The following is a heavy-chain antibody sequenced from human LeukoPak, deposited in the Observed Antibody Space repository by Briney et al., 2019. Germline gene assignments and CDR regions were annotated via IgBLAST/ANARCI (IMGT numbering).Heavy chain of an antibody. CDR1: GYIFTSYA. D-gene: IGHD1-26*01. V-gene: IGHV7-4-1*02. Sequence: AASVKVSCKASGYIFTSYAVNWVRQAPGQGLEWMGWINTNTGNPTYAQGFTGRFVFSLDTSVSTAYLQISSLKAEDTAVYYCARDWDLRGYYFDYWGQGTLVTVSS. CDR3: ARDWDLRGYYFDY. J-gene: IGHJ4*02. CDR2: INTNTGNP.